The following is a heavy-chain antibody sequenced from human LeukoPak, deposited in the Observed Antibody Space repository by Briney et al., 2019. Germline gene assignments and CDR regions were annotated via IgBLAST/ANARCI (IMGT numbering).Heavy chain of an antibody. CDR2: ISYDGSNK. CDR3: PTGPYYDILTGYYTRHFDY. CDR1: GFTFSSYA. D-gene: IGHD3-9*01. J-gene: IGHJ4*02. V-gene: IGHV3-30*04. Sequence: GGSLRLSCAASGFTFSSYAMHWVRQAPGKGLEWVAVISYDGSNKYYADSVKGRFTISRDNSRNTLYLQMNSLKTEDTAVYYCPTGPYYDILTGYYTRHFDYWGQGTLVTVSS.